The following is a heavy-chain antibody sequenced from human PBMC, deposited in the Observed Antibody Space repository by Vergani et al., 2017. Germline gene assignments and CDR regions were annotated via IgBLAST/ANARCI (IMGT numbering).Heavy chain of an antibody. Sequence: ESGPGLVKPSQTLSLTCSVSGDSISSGVYYWNWIRQHPGKALEWLAIVFWDDDKRYSPSLRNRVTITRDTSRNQVVLTMTNIDPVDTATYYCTHRPDCSVGHCYDDYWGQGTLVTVSS. CDR1: GDSISSGVYY. J-gene: IGHJ4*02. CDR3: THRPDCSVGHCYDDY. D-gene: IGHD2-15*01. V-gene: IGHV2-5*08. CDR2: VFWDDDK.